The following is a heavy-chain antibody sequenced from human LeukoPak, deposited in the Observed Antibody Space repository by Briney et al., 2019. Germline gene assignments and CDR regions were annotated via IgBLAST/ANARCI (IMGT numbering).Heavy chain of an antibody. Sequence: GGSLRLSCVASGCSFDKFGMHWVRQAPGKGLEYVSSVSADESGKYYTKSVRGRFSISRDNSKNTMYLQLGNLRPDDMGIYYCASLDRSEIPWGPGTLVTVSS. J-gene: IGHJ5*02. V-gene: IGHV3-64*01. CDR2: VSADESGK. CDR3: ASLDRSEIP. D-gene: IGHD1-26*01. CDR1: GCSFDKFG.